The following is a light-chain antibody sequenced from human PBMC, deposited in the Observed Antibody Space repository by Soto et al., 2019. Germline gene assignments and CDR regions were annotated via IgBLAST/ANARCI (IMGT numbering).Light chain of an antibody. CDR2: GAS. CDR1: QSVSSSY. CDR3: QQYGSSPGT. J-gene: IGKJ1*01. Sequence: EIVLTQSPGTLSLSPGERATLSCRASQSVSSSYLAWYQQKPGHAPRLLIYGASIRATGIPDRFSGSGSGTDFTLTISSLEPEDFAVYYCQQYGSSPGTFGQGTKVEIK. V-gene: IGKV3-20*01.